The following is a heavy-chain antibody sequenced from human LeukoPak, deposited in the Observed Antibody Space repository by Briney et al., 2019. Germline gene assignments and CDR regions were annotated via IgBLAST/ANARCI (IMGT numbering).Heavy chain of an antibody. J-gene: IGHJ4*02. D-gene: IGHD1-26*01. CDR2: MNPNSGNT. CDR3: ARAGGYRGSQGPYYFDY. V-gene: IGHV1-8*01. CDR1: GYTFTSYD. Sequence: ASVKVSCKASGYTFTSYDINWVRQATGQGLEWMGWMNPNSGNTGYAQKFQGRVTMTRNTSISTAYMELSSLRSEDTAVYYCARAGGYRGSQGPYYFDYWGQGTLVTVSS.